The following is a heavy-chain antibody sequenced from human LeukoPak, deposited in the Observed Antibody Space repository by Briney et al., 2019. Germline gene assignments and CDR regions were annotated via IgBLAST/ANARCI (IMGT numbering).Heavy chain of an antibody. J-gene: IGHJ3*02. V-gene: IGHV1-69*05. Sequence: ASVKVSCKASGGTFSSYAISWVRQAPGQGLEWMGGIIPIFGTANYAQKFQGRVTITTDESTSTAYMELSSLRSEDTAVYYCASGDTMIVVGCGAFDIWGQGTMVTVSS. D-gene: IGHD3-22*01. CDR3: ASGDTMIVVGCGAFDI. CDR2: IIPIFGTA. CDR1: GGTFSSYA.